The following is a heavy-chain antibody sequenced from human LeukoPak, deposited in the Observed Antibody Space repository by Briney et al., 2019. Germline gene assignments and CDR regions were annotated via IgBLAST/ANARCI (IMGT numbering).Heavy chain of an antibody. CDR2: VHYSGGS. J-gene: IGHJ1*01. CDR1: GGSISSEDYY. D-gene: IGHD6-13*01. Sequence: SQTLSLTCSVSGGSISSEDYYWSWIRQPPGKGLEWIGYVHYSGGSYDNPSLEGRLNMSVDTSKNQFSLKLSSVTAADTAVYYCARDTEGSSFGHFQHWGQGTLVTVPS. CDR3: ARDTEGSSFGHFQH. V-gene: IGHV4-30-4*01.